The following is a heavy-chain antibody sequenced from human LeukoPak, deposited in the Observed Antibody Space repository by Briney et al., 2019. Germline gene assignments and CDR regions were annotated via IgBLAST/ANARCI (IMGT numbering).Heavy chain of an antibody. Sequence: GRSLRLSCAASGFTFSSYAMDWVRQAPGKGLECVAVISSDVYDGTTEYYADSVKGRFTISRDNSKNTVYLQTNSLRGEDTAVYYCASTAAATDPPGFWGQGTLVTVSS. D-gene: IGHD6-13*01. CDR2: ISSDVYDGTTE. CDR3: ASTAAATDPPGF. V-gene: IGHV3-30-3*02. CDR1: GFTFSSYA. J-gene: IGHJ4*02.